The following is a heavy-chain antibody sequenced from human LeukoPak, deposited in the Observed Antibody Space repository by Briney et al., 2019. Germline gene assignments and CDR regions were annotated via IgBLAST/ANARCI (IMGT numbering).Heavy chain of an antibody. D-gene: IGHD3-22*01. CDR3: ARHEHLVVSLTPYYFDY. J-gene: IGHJ4*02. CDR1: GGSISSSSYY. Sequence: SETLSLTCTVSGGSISSSSYYWGWIRQPPGKGLEWIGSIYYSGSTYYNPSLKSRVTISVDTSKNQFSLKLSSVTAADTAVYYCARHEHLVVSLTPYYFDYWGQGTLVTVSS. V-gene: IGHV4-39*01. CDR2: IYYSGST.